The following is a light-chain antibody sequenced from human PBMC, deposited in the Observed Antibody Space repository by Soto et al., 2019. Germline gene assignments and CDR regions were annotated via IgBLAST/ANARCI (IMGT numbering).Light chain of an antibody. J-gene: IGLJ1*01. CDR1: RSNIGDNY. CDR2: DNE. Sequence: HSVLTQPPSVSAASGQKVSISCSGSRSNIGDNYVSWYQQLPGTAPKLLISDNERRPSGIPDRFSGSKSGTTATLAITGLQTGDEAEYYCGTWDTSLSAYVFAAGTKLTVL. CDR3: GTWDTSLSAYV. V-gene: IGLV1-51*01.